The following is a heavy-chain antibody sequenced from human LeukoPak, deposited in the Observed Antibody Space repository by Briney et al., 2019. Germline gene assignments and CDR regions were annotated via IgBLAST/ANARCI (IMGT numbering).Heavy chain of an antibody. CDR1: GFTFSSYA. CDR2: ISGSGGST. Sequence: GGSLRLSCAASGFTFSSYAMSWVRQAPGKGLEWVSAISGSGGSTYYADSVKGRFTISRDNSKNTLYLQMNSLRAEDTAVYYCAKIYYDYVWGSFVDPWDQGTLVTVSS. D-gene: IGHD3-16*01. J-gene: IGHJ5*02. V-gene: IGHV3-23*01. CDR3: AKIYYDYVWGSFVDP.